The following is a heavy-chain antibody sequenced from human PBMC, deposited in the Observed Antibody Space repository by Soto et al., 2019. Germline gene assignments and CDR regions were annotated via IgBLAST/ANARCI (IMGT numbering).Heavy chain of an antibody. D-gene: IGHD3-16*02. V-gene: IGHV4-59*12. CDR1: GGSIDSYY. CDR3: ARDRWTARANWFDP. J-gene: IGHJ5*02. CDR2: ISDSGTT. Sequence: SETRSLTCTVFGGSIDSYYWSWTRQAPGKGLEWIGHISDSGTTNYNPSLGSRVTISVDRSRNLFSLKLSSVTAADTAVYFCARDRWTARANWFDPWGPGTLVTVSS.